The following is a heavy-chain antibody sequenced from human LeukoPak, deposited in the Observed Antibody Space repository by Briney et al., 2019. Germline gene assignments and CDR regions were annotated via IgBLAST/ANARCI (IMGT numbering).Heavy chain of an antibody. CDR2: IWYDGSRS. V-gene: IGHV3-30*04. CDR1: GFTFRSYS. CDR3: TRDAADYFDSSASFDY. Sequence: PGKSLRLSCAASGFTFRSYSMHWVRQAPGQGLEWVAVIWYDGSRSDYADSVKGRFTISRDNSKNTLSLQMNSLRGEDTAVYYCTRDAADYFDSSASFDYWGQGTLVTVSS. J-gene: IGHJ4*02. D-gene: IGHD3-22*01.